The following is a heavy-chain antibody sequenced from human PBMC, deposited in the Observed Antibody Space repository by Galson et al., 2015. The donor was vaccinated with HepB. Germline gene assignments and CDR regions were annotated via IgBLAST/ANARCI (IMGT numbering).Heavy chain of an antibody. CDR2: IIPILDIT. CDR3: ARGGVGYSSGWYYFDY. CDR1: GDTFNTYI. D-gene: IGHD6-19*01. J-gene: IGHJ4*02. Sequence: SVKVSCKASGDTFNTYITTWVRQAPGQGLEWMGRIIPILDITNYAQKFQGRLTITADKSTSTAYMELSTLRSEDTAIYYCARGGVGYSSGWYYFDYWGQGTLVTVSS. V-gene: IGHV1-69*02.